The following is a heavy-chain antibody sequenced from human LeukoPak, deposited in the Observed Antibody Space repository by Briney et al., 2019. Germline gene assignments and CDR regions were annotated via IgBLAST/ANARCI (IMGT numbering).Heavy chain of an antibody. D-gene: IGHD2-8*02. CDR2: IYYSGST. V-gene: IGHV4-31*11. J-gene: IGHJ4*02. CDR1: GGSISSGGYY. Sequence: SQTLSLTCAVSGGSISSGGYYWSWIRQHPGKGLEWIGYIYYSGSTYYNPSLKSPFTMTVDTSKNQFSLKLSSVTAADTAVYCCARVLAVRRGFDYWGQGTLVTVSS. CDR3: ARVLAVRRGFDY.